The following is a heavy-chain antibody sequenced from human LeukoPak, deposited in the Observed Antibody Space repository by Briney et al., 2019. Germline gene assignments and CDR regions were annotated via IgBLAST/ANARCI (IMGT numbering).Heavy chain of an antibody. V-gene: IGHV3-48*01. CDR1: GFTLSSYS. Sequence: GGSLRLSCAASGFTLSSYSMNWVRQAPGKGLEWVSYISSSSSTIYYADSVKGRFTISRDNSKNTVYLQMNSLRADDTAVYYCAKEGGAWGQGTLVSVSS. CDR2: ISSSSSTI. CDR3: AKEGGA. J-gene: IGHJ5*02. D-gene: IGHD3-16*01.